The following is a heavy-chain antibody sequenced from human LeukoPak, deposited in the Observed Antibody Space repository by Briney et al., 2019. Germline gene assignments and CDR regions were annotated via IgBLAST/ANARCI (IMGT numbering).Heavy chain of an antibody. CDR2: ISSSSSYI. V-gene: IGHV3-21*06. CDR3: ARDGVVVVPAAIYYGMDV. J-gene: IGHJ6*02. Sequence: GGSLRLSCAASGFTFSSYSMNWVRQAPGKGLEWVSSISSSSSYIYYADSVKGRFTISRDNAKNSLYLQMNSLRAEDTAVYYCARDGVVVVPAAIYYGMDVWGQGTTVTVSS. D-gene: IGHD2-2*01. CDR1: GFTFSSYS.